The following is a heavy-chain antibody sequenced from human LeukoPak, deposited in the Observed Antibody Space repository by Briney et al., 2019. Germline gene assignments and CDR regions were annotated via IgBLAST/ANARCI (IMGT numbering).Heavy chain of an antibody. D-gene: IGHD1-26*01. CDR3: AKDSGSFDF. V-gene: IGHV3-23*01. CDR2: ISDSGANT. J-gene: IGHJ4*02. Sequence: GGSLRLSCAVSGFTFSSYAMAWVRQAPGKGLEWVSAISDSGANTYYADSVKGRFTVSRDNSKNTLYLQMNSLRAEDTAVYYCAKDSGSFDFWGQGTQVTVSS. CDR1: GFTFSSYA.